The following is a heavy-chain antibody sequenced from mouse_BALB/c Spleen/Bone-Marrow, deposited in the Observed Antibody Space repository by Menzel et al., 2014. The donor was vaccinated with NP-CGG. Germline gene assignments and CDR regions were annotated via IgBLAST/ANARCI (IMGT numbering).Heavy chain of an antibody. J-gene: IGHJ3*01. CDR2: IWAGGST. CDR1: GFSLTSYG. D-gene: IGHD2-14*01. CDR3: ARAAYRYDVTWFAY. V-gene: IGHV2-9*02. Sequence: VMLVESGPGLVAPSQSLSTTCTVSGFSLTSYGVHWVRQPPGKGLEWLGVIWAGGSTNYNSALMSRLSISKDNSKSQVFLKMNSLQTDDTAMYYCARAAYRYDVTWFAYWGQGTLVTVSA.